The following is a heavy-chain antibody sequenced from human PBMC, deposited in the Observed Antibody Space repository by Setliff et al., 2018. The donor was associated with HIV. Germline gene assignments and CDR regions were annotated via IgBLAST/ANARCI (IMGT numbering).Heavy chain of an antibody. CDR2: IKQDGSEI. Sequence: GGSLRLSCATSGFTFSDYWMDWVRQTPGKGLEWVATIKQDGSEIYYVDSVKGRFTISRDNGKNSLYLQMNSLRAEDTAVYYCAVTSMASSFDYWGQGALVTVSS. J-gene: IGHJ4*02. V-gene: IGHV3-7*01. D-gene: IGHD5-18*01. CDR1: GFTFSDYW. CDR3: AVTSMASSFDY.